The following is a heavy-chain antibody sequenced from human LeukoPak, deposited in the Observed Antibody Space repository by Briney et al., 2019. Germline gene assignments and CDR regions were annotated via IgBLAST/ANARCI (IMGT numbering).Heavy chain of an antibody. CDR1: GFTFSSYE. J-gene: IGHJ4*02. CDR2: ISSSASII. Sequence: PGGSLRLSCAASGFTFSSYEMNWVRQAPGKGLEWVSYISSSASIIYYADSVKGRFTISRDNAKNSLYLQMNSLRAEDTAVYYCARAVGATVYFDYWGQGTLVTVFS. V-gene: IGHV3-48*03. D-gene: IGHD1-26*01. CDR3: ARAVGATVYFDY.